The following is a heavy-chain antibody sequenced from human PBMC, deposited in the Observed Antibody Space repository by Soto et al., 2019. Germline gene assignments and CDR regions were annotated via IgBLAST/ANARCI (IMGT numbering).Heavy chain of an antibody. J-gene: IGHJ4*02. CDR2: ISGSGGST. D-gene: IGHD3-22*01. CDR3: AKDRVPNYYDSSGDSTYYFDY. CDR1: VFTFSSYA. V-gene: IGHV3-23*01. Sequence: GGSVRLSCAASVFTFSSYAMSWVRQAPGKGLEWVSAISGSGGSTYYADSVKGRFTISRDNSKNTLYLQMNSLRAEDTAVYYCAKDRVPNYYDSSGDSTYYFDYWGQGTLVTVSS.